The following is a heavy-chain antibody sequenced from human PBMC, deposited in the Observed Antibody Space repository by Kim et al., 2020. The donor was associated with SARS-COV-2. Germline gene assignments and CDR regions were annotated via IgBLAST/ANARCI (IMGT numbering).Heavy chain of an antibody. J-gene: IGHJ5*02. D-gene: IGHD2-8*02. CDR2: SDGSTT. V-gene: IGHV3-74*01. Sequence: SDGSTTTYAASVKGRFTISRDNAKNTLYLQMTSLRAEDTAVYYCTRDLVSWGQGILVTVSS. CDR3: TRDLVS.